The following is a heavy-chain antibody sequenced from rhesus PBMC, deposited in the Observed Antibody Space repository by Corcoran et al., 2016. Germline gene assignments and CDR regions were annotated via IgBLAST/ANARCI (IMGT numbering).Heavy chain of an antibody. D-gene: IGHD3-3*01. J-gene: IGHJ4*01. CDR1: GGSIRGYW. CDR2: IDSSGST. V-gene: IGHV4-160*01. CDR3: ARGRYYNIWTGYGY. Sequence: QLQLQESGPGLVKHSETLSLTCAVSGGSIRGYWWCWIRQPPGKGLAWVGRIDSSGSTDVNPSLKSRVTMSRDTSKNQFSLKLSSVTSADTAVYYCARGRYYNIWTGYGYWGQGVLVTVSS.